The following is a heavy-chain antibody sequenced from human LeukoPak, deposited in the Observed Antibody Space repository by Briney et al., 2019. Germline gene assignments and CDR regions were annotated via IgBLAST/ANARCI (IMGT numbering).Heavy chain of an antibody. D-gene: IGHD7-27*01. CDR1: GFTFSSYA. Sequence: PGGSLRLSCAASGFTFSSYAMHWVRQAPGKGLEWAAVTSYDGHKKYYADSVKGRFTISRDNSKNTLYLQMNTLRAEDTAVYYCARSTHWELTGDRSYLDYWGQGTLVTVSS. CDR3: ARSTHWELTGDRSYLDY. CDR2: TSYDGHKK. V-gene: IGHV3-30-3*01. J-gene: IGHJ4*02.